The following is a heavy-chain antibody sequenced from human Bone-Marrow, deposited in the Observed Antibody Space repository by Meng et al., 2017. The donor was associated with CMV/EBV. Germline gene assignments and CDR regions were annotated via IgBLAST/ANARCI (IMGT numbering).Heavy chain of an antibody. CDR1: GFSFSDYY. J-gene: IGHJ4*02. V-gene: IGHV3-11*04. CDR2: ISSSGSAI. D-gene: IGHD7-27*01. Sequence: GESLKISCAASGFSFSDYYMSWIRQAPGKGLEWVSYISSSGSAIYYADSVKGRFTISRDNSKKTLYLQMNSLRGEDTAVYYCATGSDWGSLFDYWGQGTLVTVSS. CDR3: ATGSDWGSLFDY.